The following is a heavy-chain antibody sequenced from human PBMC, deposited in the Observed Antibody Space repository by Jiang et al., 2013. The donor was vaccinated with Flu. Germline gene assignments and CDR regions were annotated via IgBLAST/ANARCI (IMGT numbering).Heavy chain of an antibody. CDR3: AKDSSWDSSGWLAY. D-gene: IGHD6-19*01. V-gene: IGHV3-9*01. CDR1: GFTFDDYA. Sequence: EVQLVESGGGLVQPGRSLRLSCAASGFTFDDYAMHWVRQAPGKGLEWVSGISWNSGSIGYADSVKGRFTISRDNAKNSLYLQMNSLRAEDTALYYCAKDSSWDSSGWLAYWGQGTLVTVSS. J-gene: IGHJ4*02. CDR2: ISWNSGSI.